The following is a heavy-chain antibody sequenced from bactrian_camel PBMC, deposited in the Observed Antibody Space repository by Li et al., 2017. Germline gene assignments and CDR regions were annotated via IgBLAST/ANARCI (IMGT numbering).Heavy chain of an antibody. CDR2: IGGDGRT. CDR1: GFTARSYS. CDR3: AADDVNLQLARHYSY. V-gene: IGHV3S44*01. D-gene: IGHD7*01. Sequence: VQLVESGGGLVQPGGSLRLSCVGSGFTARSYSMSWIRQAPGKEREGVATIGGDGRTSYTDSVKGRFTISKDNAKNTLYLQMNDLKSEDTAMYYCAADDVNLQLARHYSYWGQGTQVTVS. J-gene: IGHJ4*01.